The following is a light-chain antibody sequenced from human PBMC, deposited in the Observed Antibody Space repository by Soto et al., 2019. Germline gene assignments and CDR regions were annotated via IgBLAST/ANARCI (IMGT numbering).Light chain of an antibody. J-gene: IGKJ1*01. CDR3: QQRSSWPWT. V-gene: IGKV3-11*01. Sequence: EIVLTQSPGTLSLSPGERATLSCRASQSVSSNLAWYQQKAGQAPRLLIYDASNRAAGIPARFSGSGSGTDFTLTISSLEPEDFAIYYCQQRSSWPWTFGQGTKVDIK. CDR1: QSVSSN. CDR2: DAS.